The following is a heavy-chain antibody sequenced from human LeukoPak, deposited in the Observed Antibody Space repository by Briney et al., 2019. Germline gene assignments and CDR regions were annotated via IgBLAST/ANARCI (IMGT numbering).Heavy chain of an antibody. V-gene: IGHV3-30-3*01. CDR1: GFTFSSYA. J-gene: IGHJ4*02. CDR2: ISYGGSNT. CDR3: ARASVGQLVNVFDY. D-gene: IGHD6-13*01. Sequence: PGGSLRLSCAASGFTFSSYAMRWVRHAPGKGLEWVAFISYGGSNTYYAYSVKGRFTISRDNSKNTLYLQMNSLRAEDTAVYYCARASVGQLVNVFDYWGQGTLVTVSS.